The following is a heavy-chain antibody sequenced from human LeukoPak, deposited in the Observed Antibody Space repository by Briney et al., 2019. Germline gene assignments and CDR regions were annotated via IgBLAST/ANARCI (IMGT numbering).Heavy chain of an antibody. Sequence: PSQTLSLTCTVSGGSISSGSYYWSWIRQPAGKGLEWIGRIYTSGSTNYNPSLKSRVTMSVDTSKNQFSLKLSSVTAADTAVYYCARDGYYYDSSPYSIFDYWGQGTLVTVSS. CDR2: IYTSGST. CDR3: ARDGYYYDSSPYSIFDY. J-gene: IGHJ4*02. D-gene: IGHD3-22*01. V-gene: IGHV4-61*02. CDR1: GGSISSGSYY.